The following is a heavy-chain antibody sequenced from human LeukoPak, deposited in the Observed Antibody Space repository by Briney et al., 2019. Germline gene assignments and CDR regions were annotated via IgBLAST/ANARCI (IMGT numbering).Heavy chain of an antibody. Sequence: GASVKVSCKASGYTFTGYYIHWVRQAPGQGLEWVGWINPNSGDTNYAQKFQGRVTMTRDTSISTAYMELSELRSDDTAVYFCARDQRIGGYGSDYWGQGTLVTVSS. J-gene: IGHJ4*02. CDR1: GYTFTGYY. CDR3: ARDQRIGGYGSDY. V-gene: IGHV1-2*02. D-gene: IGHD1-26*01. CDR2: INPNSGDT.